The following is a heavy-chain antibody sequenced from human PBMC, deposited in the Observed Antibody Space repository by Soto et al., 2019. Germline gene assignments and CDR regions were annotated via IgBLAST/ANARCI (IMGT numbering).Heavy chain of an antibody. CDR1: GGSVSSSSYY. D-gene: IGHD3-9*01. V-gene: IGHV4-39*01. J-gene: IGHJ4*02. CDR3: WRMEGLATISYYFDY. CDR2: VYYSGST. Sequence: SETLSLTCTVSGGSVSSSSYYWGWVRQPPGKGLEWIGSVYYSGSTYYNPSLESRVTISVDKSKNQFSLKLMSLSAADTAVYNCWRMEGLATISYYFDYWGQGALVTVSS.